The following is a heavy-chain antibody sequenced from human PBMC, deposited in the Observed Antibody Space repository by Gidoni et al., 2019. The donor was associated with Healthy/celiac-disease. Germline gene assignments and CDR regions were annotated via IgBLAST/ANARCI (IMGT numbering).Heavy chain of an antibody. Sequence: QVHVVQSGAEVMRPGASVKVSCKASGYTFTNYAMHWVRQAPGQRLEWMGWINGGNDNTKYSQKFQGRVIISRDTSASTAYMELSSLRSEDTAVYYCARRAGAGNFDYWGQGTLVTVSS. D-gene: IGHD6-13*01. CDR2: INGGNDNT. CDR1: GYTFTNYA. J-gene: IGHJ4*02. V-gene: IGHV1-3*01. CDR3: ARRAGAGNFDY.